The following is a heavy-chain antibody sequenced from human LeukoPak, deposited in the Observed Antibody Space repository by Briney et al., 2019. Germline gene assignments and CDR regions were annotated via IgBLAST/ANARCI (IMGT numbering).Heavy chain of an antibody. Sequence: YGMHGVRQAPGKGREWVAVISHDGSNSYYADSVKGRFTISRDNSKNTLYLQMSSLRAEDTAVYYCAKTHYYDSSGVPGDYWGQGTLVTVSS. CDR3: AKTHYYDSSGVPGDY. J-gene: IGHJ4*02. V-gene: IGHV3-30*18. D-gene: IGHD3-22*01. CDR2: ISHDGSNS. CDR1: YG.